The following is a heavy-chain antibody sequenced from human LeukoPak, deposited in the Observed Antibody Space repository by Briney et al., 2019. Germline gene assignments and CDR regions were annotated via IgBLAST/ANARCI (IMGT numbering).Heavy chain of an antibody. CDR3: AAAPYDSSGYYFGRSAFDI. CDR2: IVVGSGNT. J-gene: IGHJ3*02. Sequence: SVKVSCKASGFTLTSSAMQWVRQARGQRLEWIGWIVVGSGNTNYAQKFQERVTITRDMSTSTAYMELSSLRSEDTAVYYCAAAPYDSSGYYFGRSAFDIWGQGTMVTVSS. CDR1: GFTLTSSA. D-gene: IGHD3-22*01. V-gene: IGHV1-58*02.